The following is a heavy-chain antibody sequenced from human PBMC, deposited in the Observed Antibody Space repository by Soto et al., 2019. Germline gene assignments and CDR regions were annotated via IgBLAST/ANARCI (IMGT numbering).Heavy chain of an antibody. CDR3: ARRYGGNFDY. CDR1: GGSISSGGYY. Sequence: QVQLQESGPGLVKPSQTLSLTCTVSGGSISSGGYYWSWIRQHPGKGLEWIGYVYYSGSTYYNPSLTSRVTISVDTSKNKFSLKLSSVTAADTAVYYRARRYGGNFDYWGQETLVTVSS. D-gene: IGHD2-15*01. V-gene: IGHV4-31*03. J-gene: IGHJ4*02. CDR2: VYYSGST.